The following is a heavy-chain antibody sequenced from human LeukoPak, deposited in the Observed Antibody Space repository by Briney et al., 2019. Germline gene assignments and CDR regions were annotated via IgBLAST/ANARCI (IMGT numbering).Heavy chain of an antibody. J-gene: IGHJ4*02. V-gene: IGHV1-18*01. Sequence: ASVRVSCKASGYTFTNYGVSWVRQAPGQGLEWMGRISASNGNTNYAQNLQGRITMTTDTSTNTAYMELRSLTSDDTAVYYCARDRAVVVIAAPAYWGKGTLVTVSS. D-gene: IGHD2-15*01. CDR3: ARDRAVVVIAAPAY. CDR2: ISASNGNT. CDR1: GYTFTNYG.